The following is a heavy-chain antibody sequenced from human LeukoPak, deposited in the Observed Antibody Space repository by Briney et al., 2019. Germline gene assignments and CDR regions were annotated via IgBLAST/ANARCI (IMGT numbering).Heavy chain of an antibody. V-gene: IGHV4-61*01. CDR3: ARSPVLSPYYYGSGSYYGALDY. CDR2: IYYSGST. CDR1: GGSVSSGSYY. J-gene: IGHJ4*02. Sequence: LETLSLTCTVSGGSVSSGSYYWSWIRQPPGKGLEWIGYIYYSGSTNYNPSLKSRVTISVDTSKNQFSLKLSSVTAADTAVYYCARSPVLSPYYYGSGSYYGALDYWGQGTLVTVSS. D-gene: IGHD3-10*01.